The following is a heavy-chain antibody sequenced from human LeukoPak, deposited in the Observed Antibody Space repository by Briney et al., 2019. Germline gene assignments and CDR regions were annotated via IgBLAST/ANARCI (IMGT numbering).Heavy chain of an antibody. D-gene: IGHD2-2*01. CDR2: ISYDGSNK. Sequence: PGRSLRLSCAASGFTFSSYAMHWVRQAPGKGLEWVAVISYDGSNKYYADSVKGRFTISRDNSKNTLYLQMNSLRAEDTAVYYCARVGTPVLGVPAAMAHDYWGQGTLVTVSS. CDR3: ARVGTPVLGVPAAMAHDY. V-gene: IGHV3-30*04. CDR1: GFTFSSYA. J-gene: IGHJ4*02.